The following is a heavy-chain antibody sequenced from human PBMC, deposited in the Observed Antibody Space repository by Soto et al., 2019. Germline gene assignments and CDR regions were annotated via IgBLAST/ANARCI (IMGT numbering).Heavy chain of an antibody. V-gene: IGHV4-4*02. CDR3: ARAGYGGNSGDY. D-gene: IGHD2-21*02. CDR2: IHHSGST. J-gene: IGHJ4*02. CDR1: GGSIISTNW. Sequence: QVQLQESGPGLVKPSGTLSLTCAVSGGSIISTNWWSWVRQPPGKGLEWIGEIHHSGSTNYNPSLKSRVTISVDKSKNQFSLRLSSVTAADTAVYYCARAGYGGNSGDYWGQGTLVTVSS.